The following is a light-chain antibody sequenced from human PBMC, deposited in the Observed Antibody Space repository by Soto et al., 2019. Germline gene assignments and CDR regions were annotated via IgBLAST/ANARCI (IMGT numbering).Light chain of an antibody. Sequence: QSVLTQPPSVSGAPGQRVTISCIGSSSNIGAGYDVHWYQQLPGTAPKLLIYGNSNRPSGVPDRFSGSKSGTSASLAITGLQAEDEADYYCQSYDSSRSGSRVFGGGTKVTVL. V-gene: IGLV1-40*01. CDR3: QSYDSSRSGSRV. CDR2: GNS. CDR1: SSNIGAGYD. J-gene: IGLJ2*01.